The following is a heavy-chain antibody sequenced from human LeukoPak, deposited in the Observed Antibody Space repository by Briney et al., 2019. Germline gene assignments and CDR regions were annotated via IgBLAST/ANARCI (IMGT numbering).Heavy chain of an antibody. CDR2: ISSSSSYI. CDR3: ARDGGYCSSTSCYLDYYGMDV. D-gene: IGHD2-2*01. J-gene: IGHJ6*04. Sequence: GGSLRLSCAASGFTFSSCSMNWVRQAPGKGLEWVSSISSSSSYIYYADSVKGRFTISRDNAKNSLYLQMNCLRAEDTAVYYCARDGGYCSSTSCYLDYYGMDVWGKGTTVTVSS. V-gene: IGHV3-21*01. CDR1: GFTFSSCS.